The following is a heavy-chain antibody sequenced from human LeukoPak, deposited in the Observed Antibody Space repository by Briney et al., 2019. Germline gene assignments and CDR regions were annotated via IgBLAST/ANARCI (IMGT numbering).Heavy chain of an antibody. D-gene: IGHD5-24*01. J-gene: IGHJ5*02. CDR1: GGSISSGDYY. CDR2: IYYSGST. Sequence: PSQTLSLTCTVSGGSISSGDYYWSWIRQPPGKGLEWIGYIYYSGSTNYNPSLKSRVTISVDTSKNQFSLKLSSVTAADTAVYYCARLGYKVWFLGFDPWGQGTLVTVSS. V-gene: IGHV4-61*08. CDR3: ARLGYKVWFLGFDP.